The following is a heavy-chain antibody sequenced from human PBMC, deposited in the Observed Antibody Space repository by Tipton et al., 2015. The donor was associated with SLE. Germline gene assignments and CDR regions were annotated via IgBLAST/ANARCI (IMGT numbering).Heavy chain of an antibody. CDR3: ARVESLPGTVYYFYYMDV. CDR1: GFTFSRFA. D-gene: IGHD5-24*01. V-gene: IGHV3-30*04. CDR2: ISFDGNNQ. J-gene: IGHJ6*03. Sequence: SLRLSCAASGFTFSRFAMHWVRQAPGRGLEWVAVISFDGNNQYYADSVKGRFTISRDNARNSLYLQMNGLRAEDTAVYYCARVESLPGTVYYFYYMDVWGKGTTITVSS.